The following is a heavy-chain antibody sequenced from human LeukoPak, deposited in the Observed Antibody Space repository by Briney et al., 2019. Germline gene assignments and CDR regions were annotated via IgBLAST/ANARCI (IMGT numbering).Heavy chain of an antibody. Sequence: SETLSLTCTVSGGSISSSSYYWGWIRQPPGTGLEWIGSIYYSGTTNYNPSLKSRVTISVDTSKKQFSLKLTSVTAADTAVYYCAREVRGDFDYWGQGTLVTVSS. V-gene: IGHV4-39*07. D-gene: IGHD2-15*01. J-gene: IGHJ4*02. CDR2: IYYSGTT. CDR3: AREVRGDFDY. CDR1: GGSISSSSYY.